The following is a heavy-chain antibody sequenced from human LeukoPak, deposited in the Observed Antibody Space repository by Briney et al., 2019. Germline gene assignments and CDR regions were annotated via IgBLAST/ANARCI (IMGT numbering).Heavy chain of an antibody. Sequence: SETLSLTCTVSGGSISSYYWSWIRQPAGKGLEWIGRISTSGNTNYNPSLKSRVTMSVDTSKNQLSLKLSSVTAADTAVYYCARAGSSIAGRGSKWFDPWGQGSLVTVAS. CDR3: ARAGSSIAGRGSKWFDP. J-gene: IGHJ5*02. V-gene: IGHV4-4*07. D-gene: IGHD6-6*01. CDR1: GGSISSYY. CDR2: ISTSGNT.